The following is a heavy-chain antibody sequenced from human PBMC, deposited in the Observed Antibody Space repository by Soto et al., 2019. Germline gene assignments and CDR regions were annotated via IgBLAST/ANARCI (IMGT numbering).Heavy chain of an antibody. V-gene: IGHV1-46*01. CDR2: INPSGGST. D-gene: IGHD6-13*01. CDR3: ARDLPSRIAAAGTEGYSYYYDVMGV. J-gene: IGHJ6*02. CDR1: GYTFTSYY. Sequence: GASVKVSCKASGYTFTSYYMHWVRQAPGQGLEWMGIINPSGGSTSYAQKFQGRVTMTRDTSTSTVHTELSSLRSEDTAVYYSARDLPSRIAAAGTEGYSYYYDVMGVWG.